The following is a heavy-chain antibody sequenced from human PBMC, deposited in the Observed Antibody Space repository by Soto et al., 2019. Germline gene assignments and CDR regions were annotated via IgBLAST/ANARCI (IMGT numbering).Heavy chain of an antibody. V-gene: IGHV4-4*02. Sequence: PSETRSLTCAVSGGYISSSHWWSWVRPPPVKGLEWIGEIYRSGSTNYNPSLKSLVTISVDTSKNQFSLKLSAVTAADTAVYYCARERWFGEPHQTWAYDFDYWGQGTLVTVS. CDR1: GGYISSSHW. J-gene: IGHJ4*02. CDR3: ARERWFGEPHQTWAYDFDY. D-gene: IGHD3-10*01. CDR2: IYRSGST.